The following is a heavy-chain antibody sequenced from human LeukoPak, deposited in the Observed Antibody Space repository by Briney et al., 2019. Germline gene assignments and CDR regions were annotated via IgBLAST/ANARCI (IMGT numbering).Heavy chain of an antibody. CDR3: AKRGSCTSISCLSTTLDS. V-gene: IGHV3-30-3*02. D-gene: IGHD2-2*01. Sequence: GRSLRLSCVASGFTFNSFAMHWVRQAPGKGLEWVAVISDDGGNKYYADSVKGRFTISRDNSKNTLSLLMNSLRAEDTALYYCAKRGSCTSISCLSTTLDSWGQGALVTVSS. CDR1: GFTFNSFA. CDR2: ISDDGGNK. J-gene: IGHJ4*02.